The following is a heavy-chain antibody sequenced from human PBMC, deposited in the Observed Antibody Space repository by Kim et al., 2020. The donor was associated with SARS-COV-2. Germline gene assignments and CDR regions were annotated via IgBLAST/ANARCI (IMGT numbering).Heavy chain of an antibody. CDR2: ISAYNGGT. Sequence: ASVKVSCKASGYAFSSYYISWVRQAPGQGLEYMGWISAYNGGTNYAEKFQGRVTLTTDTSTTTAYMELRSLTSDDTAAYYCARGSDFWSSVSCFDSWGQG. CDR1: GYAFSSYY. V-gene: IGHV1-18*01. CDR3: ARGSDFWSSVSCFDS. D-gene: IGHD3-3*01. J-gene: IGHJ5*01.